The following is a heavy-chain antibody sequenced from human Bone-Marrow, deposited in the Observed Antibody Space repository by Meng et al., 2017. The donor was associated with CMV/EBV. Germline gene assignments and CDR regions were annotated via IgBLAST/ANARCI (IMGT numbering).Heavy chain of an antibody. Sequence: SLRLSCAASGFTFSSYAMHWVRQAPGKGLEWVAVISYDGSNKYYADSVKGRFTISRDNSKNTLYLQMNSLRAEDTAVYYCARDRSSVVVVAADYYFDYWSQGTLVTVSS. CDR1: GFTFSSYA. CDR3: ARDRSSVVVVAADYYFDY. CDR2: ISYDGSNK. V-gene: IGHV3-30-3*01. D-gene: IGHD2-15*01. J-gene: IGHJ4*02.